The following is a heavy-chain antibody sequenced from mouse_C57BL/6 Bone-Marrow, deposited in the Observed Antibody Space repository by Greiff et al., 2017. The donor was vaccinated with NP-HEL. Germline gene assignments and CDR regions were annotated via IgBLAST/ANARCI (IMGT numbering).Heavy chain of an antibody. D-gene: IGHD2-5*01. CDR3: AYYSKYDLAY. J-gene: IGHJ3*01. CDR2: IYPRSGNT. Sequence: VQLVESGAELVRPGASVKLSCKASGYTFTSYGISWVKQRTGQGLEWIGEIYPRSGNTYYNEKFKGKATLTADKSSSTAYMELRSLTSEDSAVYFCAYYSKYDLAYWSQGTLVTVSA. V-gene: IGHV1-81*01. CDR1: GYTFTSYG.